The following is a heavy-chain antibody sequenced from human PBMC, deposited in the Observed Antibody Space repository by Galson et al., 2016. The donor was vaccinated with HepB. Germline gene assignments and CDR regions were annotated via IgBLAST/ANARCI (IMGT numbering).Heavy chain of an antibody. CDR3: AKKGYDQSGIYHFES. CDR1: GYSFTPSP. CDR2: INAANGDT. D-gene: IGHD3-3*01. J-gene: IGHJ4*02. V-gene: IGHV1-3*03. Sequence: SVKVSCKASGYSFTPSPIHWVRQAPGQRLEWMGWINAANGDTGYSPAFQGRVTISRDTSATTTYMELSSLTSGDTATYYCAKKGYDQSGIYHFESWGQGALITVSS.